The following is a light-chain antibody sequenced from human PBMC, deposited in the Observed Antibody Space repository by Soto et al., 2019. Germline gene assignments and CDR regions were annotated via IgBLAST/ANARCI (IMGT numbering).Light chain of an antibody. CDR3: SSYTSSSTLYV. CDR1: SSDVDGYNY. Sequence: HSVLTQPASVSGSPGQSITISCTGTSSDVDGYNYVSWYQQHPGKAPKLMIYDVSNRPSGVSNRFSGSKSGNTASLTISGLQAEDEADYYCSSYTSSSTLYVFGNGTKVTVL. CDR2: DVS. J-gene: IGLJ1*01. V-gene: IGLV2-14*01.